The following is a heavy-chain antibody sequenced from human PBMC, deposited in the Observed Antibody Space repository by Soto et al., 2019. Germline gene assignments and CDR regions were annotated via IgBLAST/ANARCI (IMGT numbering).Heavy chain of an antibody. D-gene: IGHD2-15*01. J-gene: IGHJ4*02. V-gene: IGHV1-8*01. CDR3: ARGLLTPTEFDY. CDR2: MNPNSGNT. Sequence: ASVKVSCKASGYTFTSYDINWVRQATGQGLEWMGWMNPNSGNTGYAQKFQGRVTMTRNTSISTAYMELSSLRSEDTAVYYCARGLLTPTEFDYWGQGTLVTVSS. CDR1: GYTFTSYD.